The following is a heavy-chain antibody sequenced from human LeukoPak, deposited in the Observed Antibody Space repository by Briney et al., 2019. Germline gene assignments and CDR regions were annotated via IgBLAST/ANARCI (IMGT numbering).Heavy chain of an antibody. CDR2: IKQEGIEK. V-gene: IGHV3-7*02. J-gene: IGHJ4*02. CDR3: ARANHPTYYDSSGYYQDY. CDR1: GFTFSGYW. D-gene: IGHD3-22*01. Sequence: GGSLRLSCAASGFTFSGYWMSWVRQAPGKGLEWVANIKQEGIEKYYVDSVKGRFTISRDNAKNTLYLQMNSLRAEDTGVYYCARANHPTYYDSSGYYQDYWGQGTLVTVSS.